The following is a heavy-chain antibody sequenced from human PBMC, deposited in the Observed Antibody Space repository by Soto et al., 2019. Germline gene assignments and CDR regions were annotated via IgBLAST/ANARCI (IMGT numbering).Heavy chain of an antibody. CDR3: ARGAAAAGTSAFDI. V-gene: IGHV4-59*01. J-gene: IGHJ3*02. D-gene: IGHD6-13*01. CDR2: IYYSGST. CDR1: GCSISSYY. Sequence: QVQLQESGPGLVKPSETLSLTCTVSGCSISSYYWSWIRQPPGKGLEWIGYIYYSGSTNYNPSLKSRVTISVDTSKNQFSLKLSSVTAADTAVYYCARGAAAAGTSAFDIWGQGTMVTVSS.